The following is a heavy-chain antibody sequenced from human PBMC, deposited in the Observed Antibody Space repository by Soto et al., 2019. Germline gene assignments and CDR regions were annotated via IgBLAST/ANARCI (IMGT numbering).Heavy chain of an antibody. V-gene: IGHV1-69*06. CDR2: IIPIFGTA. D-gene: IGHD5-12*01. CDR3: AIVVADIDYYFDY. CDR1: GGTFSSYA. J-gene: IGHJ4*02. Sequence: SVKVSCKASGGTFSSYAISWVRQAPGQGLEWMGGIIPIFGTANYAQKFQGRVTITADKSTSTAYMELSSLRSEDTAVYYCAIVVADIDYYFDYWGQGTLVTVSS.